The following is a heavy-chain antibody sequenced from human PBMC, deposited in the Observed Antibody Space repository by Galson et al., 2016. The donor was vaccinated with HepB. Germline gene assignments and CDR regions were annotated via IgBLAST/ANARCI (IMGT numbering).Heavy chain of an antibody. CDR2: IGSGGVAV. CDR1: GFVFSGFS. V-gene: IGHV3-48*02. D-gene: IGHD5-12*01. CDR3: ARDGRREYSGYDYWFDY. Sequence: SLRLSCAASGFVFSGFSMNWVRQAPGKGLEWVAHIGSGGVAVYADSVRGRFAISRDNAKRSVYVQMNSLRDEDTAVYFCARDGRREYSGYDYWFDYWGQGTLVTVSS. J-gene: IGHJ4*02.